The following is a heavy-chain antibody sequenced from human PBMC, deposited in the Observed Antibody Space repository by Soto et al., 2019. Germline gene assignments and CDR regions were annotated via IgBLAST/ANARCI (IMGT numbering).Heavy chain of an antibody. Sequence: SLTCTVSGDSLSTNYWHWIRHPHGKGLEWIGYIYYTGDTNYNPSLKSRVTISLDTSKNQFSLKLSSVTAADTAVYYCARDPSGHPPLYRFDPWGQGTLVTVSS. V-gene: IGHV4-59*01. D-gene: IGHD1-26*01. CDR3: ARDPSGHPPLYRFDP. J-gene: IGHJ5*02. CDR1: GDSLSTNY. CDR2: IYYTGDT.